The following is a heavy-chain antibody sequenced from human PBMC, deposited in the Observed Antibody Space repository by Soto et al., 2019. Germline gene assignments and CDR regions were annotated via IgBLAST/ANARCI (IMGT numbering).Heavy chain of an antibody. CDR3: AREDSSGYNYYGMEV. CDR2: IYYSGST. V-gene: IGHV4-31*03. J-gene: IGHJ6*02. Sequence: LSLTCTVSGGSISSGGYYWSWIRQHPGKGLEWIGYIYYSGSTYYNPSLKSRVTISVDTSKNQLSLKLSSVTAADTAVYYCAREDSSGYNYYGMEVWGQGTTVTVSS. D-gene: IGHD3-22*01. CDR1: GGSISSGGYY.